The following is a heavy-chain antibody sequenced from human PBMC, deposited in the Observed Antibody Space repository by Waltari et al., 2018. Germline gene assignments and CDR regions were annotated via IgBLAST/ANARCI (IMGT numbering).Heavy chain of an antibody. J-gene: IGHJ3*02. CDR2: IYYSGST. Sequence: QVQLQESGPGLVKPSETLSLTCTVSGGSISSYYWSWIRQPPGKGLEWIGYIYYSGSTNYNPSLKSRVTISVDTSKNPFSLKLSSVTAADTAVYYCARGYCSSTSCYTGGAFDIWGQGTMVTVSS. CDR1: GGSISSYY. V-gene: IGHV4-59*01. D-gene: IGHD2-2*02. CDR3: ARGYCSSTSCYTGGAFDI.